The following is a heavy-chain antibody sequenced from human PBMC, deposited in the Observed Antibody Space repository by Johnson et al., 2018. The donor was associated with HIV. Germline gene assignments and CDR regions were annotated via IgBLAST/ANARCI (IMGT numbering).Heavy chain of an antibody. Sequence: QVQLVESGGGVVQPGRSLRLSCAASGFTFTSYAMHLVRQAPGKGLEWVAVVSFDGSTKYYADSVKGRFTISRDNSENTLYLQMNSLRAEDTAVYYCAKGLSAFFAFDIWGQGTMVTVSS. J-gene: IGHJ3*02. D-gene: IGHD3-3*01. CDR3: AKGLSAFFAFDI. V-gene: IGHV3-30*04. CDR1: GFTFTSYA. CDR2: VSFDGSTK.